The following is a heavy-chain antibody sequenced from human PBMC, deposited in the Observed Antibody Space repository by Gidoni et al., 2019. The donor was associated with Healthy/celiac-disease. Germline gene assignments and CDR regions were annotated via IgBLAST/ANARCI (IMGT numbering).Heavy chain of an antibody. Sequence: EVQLVESGGGLVQPGGSLKLPCAASGFPFSGSAMHWVRQASGKGLGGVGRIRSKANSYATAYAASVKGRFTISRDDSKNTAYLQMNSLKTEDTAVYYCTRSPSYYYDSSGYWPMTFDYWGQGTLVTVSS. CDR1: GFPFSGSA. CDR3: TRSPSYYYDSSGYWPMTFDY. D-gene: IGHD3-22*01. V-gene: IGHV3-73*02. CDR2: IRSKANSYAT. J-gene: IGHJ4*02.